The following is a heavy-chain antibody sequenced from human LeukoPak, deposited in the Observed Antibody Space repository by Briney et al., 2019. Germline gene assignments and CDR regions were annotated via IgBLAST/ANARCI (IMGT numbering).Heavy chain of an antibody. V-gene: IGHV3-23*01. D-gene: IGHD1-26*01. CDR3: AKQRWEVPAAAANY. J-gene: IGHJ4*02. Sequence: GGSLRLSCAASGFTFSSYAMSWVRQAPGKGLEWVSAISGSGGSTYYADSVKGRFTVSRDNSKNTLDLQMNSLRAEDTAVYYCAKQRWEVPAAAANYWARETLVTVSS. CDR2: ISGSGGST. CDR1: GFTFSSYA.